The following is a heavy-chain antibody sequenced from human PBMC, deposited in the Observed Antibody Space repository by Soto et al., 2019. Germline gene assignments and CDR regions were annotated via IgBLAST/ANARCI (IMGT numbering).Heavy chain of an antibody. J-gene: IGHJ6*02. CDR1: GFTFDDYA. CDR2: ISSSSSYI. CDR3: ARDRTQLWRRGMDV. Sequence: EVQLVESGGGLVQPGRSLRLSCAASGFTFDDYAMHWVRQAPGKGLEWVSSISSSSSYIYYADSVKGRFTISRDNAKNSLYLQMNSLRAEDTAVYYCARDRTQLWRRGMDVWGQGTTVTVSS. D-gene: IGHD5-18*01. V-gene: IGHV3-21*01.